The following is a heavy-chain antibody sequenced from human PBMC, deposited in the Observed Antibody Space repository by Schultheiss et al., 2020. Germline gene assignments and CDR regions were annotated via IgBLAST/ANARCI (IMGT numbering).Heavy chain of an antibody. CDR2: INSDGSST. Sequence: GESLKISCAASGFTFSSYWMHWVRQAPGKGLVWVSRINSDGSSTSYADSVKGRFTISRDNAKNTLYLQMNSLRAEDTAVYYCASGYCSGGSCSHPNWGQGTLVTVSS. D-gene: IGHD2-15*01. V-gene: IGHV3-74*01. CDR3: ASGYCSGGSCSHPN. J-gene: IGHJ4*02. CDR1: GFTFSSYW.